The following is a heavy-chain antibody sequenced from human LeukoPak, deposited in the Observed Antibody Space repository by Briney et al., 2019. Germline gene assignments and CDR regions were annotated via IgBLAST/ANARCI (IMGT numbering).Heavy chain of an antibody. J-gene: IGHJ4*02. CDR3: ASTFGGVIVHFDY. CDR1: GFTFSSYE. Sequence: GGSLRLSCAASGFTFSSYEMNWVRQAPGKGLEWVSYISSSGSTIYYADSVKGRFTISRDNAKNSLYLQMNSLRAEDTAVYYCASTFGGVIVHFDYWGQGTLVTVSS. D-gene: IGHD3-16*02. CDR2: ISSSGSTI. V-gene: IGHV3-48*03.